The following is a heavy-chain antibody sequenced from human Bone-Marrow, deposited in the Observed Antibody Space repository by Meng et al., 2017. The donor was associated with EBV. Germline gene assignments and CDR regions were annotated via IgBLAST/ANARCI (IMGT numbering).Heavy chain of an antibody. CDR3: ASIAAGSFDP. Sequence: DLQYSRTALVTPSTTLSLTRTVSGGSISSSSYYWGWIRQPPEKGLEWIGSIYYSGSTYYNPSLKSRVTISVDTSKNQFSLKLSSVTAADTAVYYCASIAAGSFDPWGQGTLVTVSS. J-gene: IGHJ5*02. V-gene: IGHV4-39*01. CDR1: GGSISSSSYY. D-gene: IGHD6-13*01. CDR2: IYYSGST.